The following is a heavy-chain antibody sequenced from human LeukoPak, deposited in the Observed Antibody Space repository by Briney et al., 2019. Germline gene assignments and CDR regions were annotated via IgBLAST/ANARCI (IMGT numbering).Heavy chain of an antibody. CDR2: ISSSSRYI. CDR3: ARGGIAARRWVLDY. V-gene: IGHV3-21*01. J-gene: IGHJ4*01. CDR1: GFTFSSYS. Sequence: GGSLRLSCASSGFTFSSYSKNWVRQAPAEGLERVSSISSSSRYIYYADSVKGRFTISRYNAKNSLYLQMNSLRAEDTAVYYCARGGIAARRWVLDYWGHGTLVTVSS. D-gene: IGHD6-25*01.